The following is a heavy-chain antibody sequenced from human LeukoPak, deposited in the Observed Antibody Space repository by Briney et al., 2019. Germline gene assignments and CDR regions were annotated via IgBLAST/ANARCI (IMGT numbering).Heavy chain of an antibody. D-gene: IGHD3-22*01. J-gene: IGHJ4*02. Sequence: GGSLRLSCAASGFTFSSYAMHWVRQAPGKGLEWVAVISYDGSNKYYADSVKGRFTISRDNSKNTLYLQMNSLRAEDTAVYYCARDNYYDSSGYREHYFDYWGQGTLVTVSS. CDR3: ARDNYYDSSGYREHYFDY. CDR2: ISYDGSNK. CDR1: GFTFSSYA. V-gene: IGHV3-30-3*01.